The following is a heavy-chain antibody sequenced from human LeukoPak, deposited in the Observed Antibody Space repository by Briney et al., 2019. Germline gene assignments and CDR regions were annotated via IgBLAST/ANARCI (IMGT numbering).Heavy chain of an antibody. V-gene: IGHV4-30-4*01. Sequence: SETLSLTCTVSGGSLSSGDYYWSWIRQPPGKGLEWIGYIYYSGSTYYNPSLKSRVTISVDTSKNQFSLKLSSVTAADTAVYYCARDPGYDYGDYDDYWGQGTLVTVSS. CDR3: ARDPGYDYGDYDDY. CDR2: IYYSGST. J-gene: IGHJ4*02. D-gene: IGHD4-17*01. CDR1: GGSLSSGDYY.